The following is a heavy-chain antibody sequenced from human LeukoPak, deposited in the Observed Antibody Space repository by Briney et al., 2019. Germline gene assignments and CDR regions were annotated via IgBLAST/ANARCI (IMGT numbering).Heavy chain of an antibody. D-gene: IGHD5-24*01. V-gene: IGHV1-69*06. J-gene: IGHJ4*02. CDR1: GGTFSSYA. Sequence: GASVKVSCKASGGTFSSYAISWVRQAPGQGLEWMGGIIPIFGTANYAQKFQGRVTITADKSTSTAYMELSSLRSEDTAVYYCASPKMATIPGNFDYWGQGTLVTVSS. CDR3: ASPKMATIPGNFDY. CDR2: IIPIFGTA.